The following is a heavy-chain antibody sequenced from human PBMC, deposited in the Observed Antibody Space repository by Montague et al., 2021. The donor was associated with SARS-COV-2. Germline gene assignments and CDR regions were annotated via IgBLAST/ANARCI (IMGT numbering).Heavy chain of an antibody. CDR2: IYYRGAX. J-gene: IGHJ3*01. CDR3: ARRVTRGAFDV. CDR1: GGSINSSTYY. Sequence: SETLSLTCILSGGSINSSTYYWAWIRQPPGKGLEWIATIYYRGAXCSXPSLRSRVTISADTSRNQFNLKLTSATAADMGLYYCARRVTRGAFDVWGQGTMVTVSS. D-gene: IGHD1-1*01. V-gene: IGHV4-39*01.